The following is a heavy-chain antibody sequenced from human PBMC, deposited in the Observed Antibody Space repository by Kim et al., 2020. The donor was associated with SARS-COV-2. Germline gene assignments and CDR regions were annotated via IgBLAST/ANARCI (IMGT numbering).Heavy chain of an antibody. Sequence: SETLSLTCTVSGGSISSGGYYWSWIRQHPGKGLEWIGYIFYSGTTYYNPSLKGRVTISVDTSKNKFSLKLSSVTAADTAVYYCARASTIFGVVFQAFDSWGQGTLVTVSS. D-gene: IGHD3-3*01. V-gene: IGHV4-31*03. CDR1: GGSISSGGYY. CDR2: IFYSGTT. J-gene: IGHJ4*02. CDR3: ARASTIFGVVFQAFDS.